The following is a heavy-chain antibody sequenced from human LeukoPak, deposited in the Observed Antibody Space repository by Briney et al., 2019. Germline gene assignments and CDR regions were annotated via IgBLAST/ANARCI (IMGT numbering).Heavy chain of an antibody. Sequence: GGSLRLSCAASGFTLSDYWMSWVRQAPGKGLEWVANMDQDGSEENYVDSVKGQFTISRDDAKNSLYLQMSSLRAEDTAVYYCARESTEERPGCWGQGTLVTVSS. V-gene: IGHV3-7*01. CDR2: MDQDGSEE. J-gene: IGHJ4*02. CDR1: GFTLSDYW. D-gene: IGHD1-1*01. CDR3: ARESTEERPGC.